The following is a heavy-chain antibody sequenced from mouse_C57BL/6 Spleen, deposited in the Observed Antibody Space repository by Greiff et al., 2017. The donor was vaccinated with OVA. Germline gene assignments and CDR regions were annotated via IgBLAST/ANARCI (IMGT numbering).Heavy chain of an antibody. Sequence: EVQLVESGGGLVQPGGSLKLSCAASGFTFSDYYMYWVRQTPEKRLEWVAYISNGGGSTYYPDTVQGRFTISRDNAKNTLYLQMSRLKSEDTAMYYCARQGGGYGPMDYWGQGTSVTVSS. CDR2: ISNGGGST. V-gene: IGHV5-12*01. CDR1: GFTFSDYY. J-gene: IGHJ4*01. CDR3: ARQGGGYGPMDY. D-gene: IGHD2-10*02.